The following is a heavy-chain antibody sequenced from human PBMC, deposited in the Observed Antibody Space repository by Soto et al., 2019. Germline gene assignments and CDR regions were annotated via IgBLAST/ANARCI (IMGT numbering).Heavy chain of an antibody. J-gene: IGHJ6*02. V-gene: IGHV3-30*18. CDR2: ISYDGSNK. CDR1: GFTFSSYG. CDR3: AKAVLNPTYYGMDV. Sequence: GGSLRLSCAASGFTFSSYGMHWVRQAPGKGLEWVAVISYDGSNKYYADSVKGRFTISRDNSKNTLYLQMNSLRAEDTAVYYCAKAVLNPTYYGMDVWGQGTTVTVSS.